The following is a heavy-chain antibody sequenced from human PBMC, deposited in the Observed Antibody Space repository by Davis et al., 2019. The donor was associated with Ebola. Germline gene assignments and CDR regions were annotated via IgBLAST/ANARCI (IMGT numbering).Heavy chain of an antibody. CDR3: ARGPSTGNSFTY. CDR1: GFTFSDCY. V-gene: IGHV3-69-1*02. Sequence: GESLKISCAASGFTFSDCYMNWIRQAPGKGLEWVSYIGSSIYYADSVKGRFTISRDNAKNSLSLQMNGLRAEDTAFYYCARGPSTGNSFTYWGQGTLVTVSS. D-gene: IGHD4-23*01. CDR2: IGSSI. J-gene: IGHJ4*02.